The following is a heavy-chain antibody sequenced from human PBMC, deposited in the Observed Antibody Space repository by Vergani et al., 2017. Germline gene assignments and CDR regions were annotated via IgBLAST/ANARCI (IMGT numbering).Heavy chain of an antibody. V-gene: IGHV4-61*02. Sequence: QVRLQESGPGLVKPSQTLSLTCTVSDGSIRNANYFWTWIRQATGEPLEWIGRVFVSGTTNVNPSLKSRVSMAIDKSKNQFSLDLKYVTAADTAIYYCARDSQAAKFDLWGRGTRVRVSS. CDR1: DGSIRNANYF. CDR3: ARDSQAAKFDL. J-gene: IGHJ2*01. D-gene: IGHD6-13*01. CDR2: VFVSGTT.